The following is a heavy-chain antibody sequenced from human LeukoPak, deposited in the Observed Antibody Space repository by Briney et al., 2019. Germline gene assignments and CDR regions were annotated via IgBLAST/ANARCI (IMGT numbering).Heavy chain of an antibody. CDR1: GFTFSSYG. D-gene: IGHD5-12*01. V-gene: IGHV3-30*18. Sequence: GGSLRLSCAASGFTFSSYGMHWVRQAPGKGLEWVAVISYDGSNKYYADSVKGRFTISRDNSKNTLYPQMNSLRAEDTAVYYCAKDLVGYSGYDWGSTDYWGQGTLVTVSS. J-gene: IGHJ4*02. CDR2: ISYDGSNK. CDR3: AKDLVGYSGYDWGSTDY.